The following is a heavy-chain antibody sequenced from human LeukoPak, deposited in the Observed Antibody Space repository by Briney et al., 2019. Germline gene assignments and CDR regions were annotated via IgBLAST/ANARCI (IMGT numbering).Heavy chain of an antibody. CDR2: IYYSGST. J-gene: IGHJ4*02. CDR1: GGSISSSSYY. Sequence: SETLSLTCTVSGGSISSSSYYWGWIRQPPGKGLEWIGSIYYSGSTYYNPSLKSRVTISVYTSKNQFSLKLSSVTAADTAVYYCARGTGPGSYYDYVWGSYRQYYFDYWGQGTLVTVSS. CDR3: ARGTGPGSYYDYVWGSYRQYYFDY. V-gene: IGHV4-39*07. D-gene: IGHD3-16*02.